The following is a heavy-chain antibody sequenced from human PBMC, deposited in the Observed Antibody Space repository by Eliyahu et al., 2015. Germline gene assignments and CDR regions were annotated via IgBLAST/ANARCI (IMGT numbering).Heavy chain of an antibody. V-gene: IGHV3-66*03. CDR1: GFXVSSXX. D-gene: IGHD2-21*02. CDR3: ARARGGGDCYPDYYYYYMDV. CDR2: IYSCGST. Sequence: EVQLVESGGGLIQPGGSLRLSCAAXGFXVSSXXMXWVRXAPGKGLEWVSVIYSCGSTYYADSVKGRFTISRDNSKNTLYLQMNSLRAEDTAVYYCARARGGGDCYPDYYYYYMDVWGKGTTVTVSS. J-gene: IGHJ6*03.